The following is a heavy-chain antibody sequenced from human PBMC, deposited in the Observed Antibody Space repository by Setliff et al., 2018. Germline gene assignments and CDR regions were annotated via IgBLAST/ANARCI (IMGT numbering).Heavy chain of an antibody. CDR3: VRSPPTSTYYDFWSGYSYSFDY. J-gene: IGHJ4*02. CDR2: INAGNGNT. CDR1: GYTFTSYA. V-gene: IGHV1-3*01. D-gene: IGHD3-3*01. Sequence: ASVKVSCKASGYTFTSYAMHWVRQAPGQRLEWMGWINAGNGNTKYSQKFQGRVTITRDTSARTAYMELSSLRSEDTAVYYCVRSPPTSTYYDFWSGYSYSFDYWGKGTLVTVS.